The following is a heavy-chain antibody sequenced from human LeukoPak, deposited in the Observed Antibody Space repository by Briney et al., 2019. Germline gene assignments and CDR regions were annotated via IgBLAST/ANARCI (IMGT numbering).Heavy chain of an antibody. CDR1: GFTFTRYG. CDR3: ARKGMGSPLDF. Sequence: ASVKVSCKTSGFTFTRYGISWMRQAPGQGLEWMAWISANNGDTHYAQRLQGRVTLTTDTPTGTAYMEVRSLRSDDTAVYYCARKGMGSPLDFWGQGTLVTVSS. J-gene: IGHJ4*02. D-gene: IGHD3-10*01. V-gene: IGHV1-18*04. CDR2: ISANNGDT.